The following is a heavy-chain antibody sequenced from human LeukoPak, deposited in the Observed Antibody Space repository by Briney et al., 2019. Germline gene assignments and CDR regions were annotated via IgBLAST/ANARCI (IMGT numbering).Heavy chain of an antibody. V-gene: IGHV4-59*01. CDR3: ARVAAGDYYYYYYMDV. Sequence: SETLSLICTVSDGSISRYYWSWIRQPPGKGLEWIGYIYYSGSTNYNPSLKSRVTISVDTSKNQFSLKLSSVTAADTAVYYCARVAAGDYYYYYYMDVWGKGTTLTVSS. CDR2: IYYSGST. CDR1: DGSISRYY. J-gene: IGHJ6*03. D-gene: IGHD6-25*01.